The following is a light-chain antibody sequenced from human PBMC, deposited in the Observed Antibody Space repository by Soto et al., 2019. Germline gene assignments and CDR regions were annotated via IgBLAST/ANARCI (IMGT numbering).Light chain of an antibody. CDR1: SSDVGGYNY. J-gene: IGLJ2*01. Sequence: QSALTQPASVSGSPGQSITISCTGTSSDVGGYNYVSWYQQHPGKAPKLMIYDVSNRPSGVSNRFSGSKSGNTASLTISGLQAEDEADYYCSSYTSSSLEVFGGGTKLTVL. V-gene: IGLV2-14*01. CDR3: SSYTSSSLEV. CDR2: DVS.